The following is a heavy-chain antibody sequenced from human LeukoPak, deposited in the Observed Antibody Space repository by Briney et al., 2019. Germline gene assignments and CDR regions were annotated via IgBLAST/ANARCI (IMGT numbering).Heavy chain of an antibody. CDR2: IYHSGST. J-gene: IGHJ6*02. CDR3: ARDSMTITMVRKYYYGMDV. D-gene: IGHD3-10*01. Sequence: TSETLSLTCAVSGGSISSSDWWSWVRQPPGKGLEWIGEIYHSGSTNYNPSLKSRVTISVDKSKKQFSLKLTSVTAADTAVYFCARDSMTITMVRKYYYGMDVWGQGTTVTVSS. CDR1: GGSISSSDW. V-gene: IGHV4-4*02.